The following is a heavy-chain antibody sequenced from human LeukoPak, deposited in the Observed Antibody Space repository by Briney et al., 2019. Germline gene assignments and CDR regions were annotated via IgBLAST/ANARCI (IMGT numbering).Heavy chain of an antibody. D-gene: IGHD3-10*01. CDR2: IYYSGST. Sequence: SETLSLTCAVSGGSISSGGYSWSWIRQPPGKGLEWIGYIYYSGSTYYNPSLKSRVTISVDTSKNQFSLKLSSVTAADTAVYYCARSPLGYDGSGSYPFFDYWGQGTLVTVSS. J-gene: IGHJ4*02. CDR1: GGSISSGGYS. V-gene: IGHV4-30-4*07. CDR3: ARSPLGYDGSGSYPFFDY.